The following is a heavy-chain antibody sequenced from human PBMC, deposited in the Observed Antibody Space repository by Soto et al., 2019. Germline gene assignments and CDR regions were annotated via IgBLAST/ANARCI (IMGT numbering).Heavy chain of an antibody. CDR1: GGSVSSGDYY. J-gene: IGHJ4*02. CDR3: AATNWNDVWFDY. V-gene: IGHV4-61*08. Sequence: PSETLSLTCTVSGGSVSSGDYYWSWIRQPPGKGLEWIGNIYYSGSTNYNPSLKSRATISVDTSKNQFSLKLSSVTAADTAVYYCAATNWNDVWFDYWGQGTLVTVSS. D-gene: IGHD1-20*01. CDR2: IYYSGST.